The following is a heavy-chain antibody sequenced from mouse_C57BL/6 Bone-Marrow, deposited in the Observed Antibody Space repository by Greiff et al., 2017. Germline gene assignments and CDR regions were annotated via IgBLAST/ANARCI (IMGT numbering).Heavy chain of an antibody. J-gene: IGHJ4*01. CDR3: ARGWSYYAMDY. CDR2: IDPSDSYT. CDR1: GYTFTSYW. D-gene: IGHD2-3*01. V-gene: IGHV1-69*01. Sequence: QVQLQQPGAELVMPGASVKLSCKASGYTFTSYWMHWVQQRPGQGLEWIGEIDPSDSYTNYNQKFKGKSTLTVDKSSSTAYMQLSSLTSEDSAVYYCARGWSYYAMDYWGQGTSVTVSS.